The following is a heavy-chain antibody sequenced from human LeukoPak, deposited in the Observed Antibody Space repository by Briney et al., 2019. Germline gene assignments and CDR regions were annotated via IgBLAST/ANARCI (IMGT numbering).Heavy chain of an antibody. CDR1: GFTFSSYA. Sequence: KPGGSLRLSCAASGFTFSSYAMSWVRQAPGKGLEWVSAISGSGGSTYYADSVKGRFTISRDNSENTLYLQMNSLRAEDTAVYYCAKDRASSGWWGVVLYWGQGTLVTVSS. CDR2: ISGSGGST. V-gene: IGHV3-23*01. J-gene: IGHJ4*02. CDR3: AKDRASSGWWGVVLY. D-gene: IGHD6-19*01.